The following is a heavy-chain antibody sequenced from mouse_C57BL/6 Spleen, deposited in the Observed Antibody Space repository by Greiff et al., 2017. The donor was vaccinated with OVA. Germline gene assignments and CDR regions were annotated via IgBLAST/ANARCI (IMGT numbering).Heavy chain of an antibody. Sequence: VKLMESGAELVRPGTSVKMSCKASGYTFTNYWIGWAKQRPGHGLEWIGDIYPGGGYTNYNEKFKGKATLTADKSSSTAYMQFSSLTSEDSAIYYCARKGYYGSSYEDYAMDYWGQGTSVTVSS. V-gene: IGHV1-63*01. D-gene: IGHD1-1*01. CDR2: IYPGGGYT. CDR1: GYTFTNYW. CDR3: ARKGYYGSSYEDYAMDY. J-gene: IGHJ4*01.